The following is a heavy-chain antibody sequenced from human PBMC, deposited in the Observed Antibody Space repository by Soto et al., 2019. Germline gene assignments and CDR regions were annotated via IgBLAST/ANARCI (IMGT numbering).Heavy chain of an antibody. Sequence: GGSLRLSCAASGFTFSSYAMSWVRQAPGKGLEWVSAISGSGGSTYYADSVKGRFTISRDNSKNTLYLQMNSLRAEDTAVYYCAKTLRADYYDSSGYYSYWGQGTLVTVSS. J-gene: IGHJ4*02. V-gene: IGHV3-23*01. CDR1: GFTFSSYA. CDR2: ISGSGGST. D-gene: IGHD3-22*01. CDR3: AKTLRADYYDSSGYYSY.